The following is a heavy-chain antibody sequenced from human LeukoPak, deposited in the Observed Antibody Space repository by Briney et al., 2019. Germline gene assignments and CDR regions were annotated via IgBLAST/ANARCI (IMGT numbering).Heavy chain of an antibody. Sequence: GRSLRLSCAASGVTFSSFTMYWVRQAPGKGLEWVSYISSSSSTIYYADSVKGRFTISRDNAKNSLYLQMNSLRAEDTAVYYCARDALLDAFDIWGQGTMVTVSS. CDR1: GVTFSSFT. J-gene: IGHJ3*02. CDR2: ISSSSSTI. CDR3: ARDALLDAFDI. V-gene: IGHV3-48*04. D-gene: IGHD2-15*01.